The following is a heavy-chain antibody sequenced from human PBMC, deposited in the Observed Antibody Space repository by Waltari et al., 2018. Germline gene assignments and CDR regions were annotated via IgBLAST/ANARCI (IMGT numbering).Heavy chain of an antibody. D-gene: IGHD6-13*01. CDR1: GGSISSYY. Sequence: QVQLQESGPGLVKPSETLSLTCTVSGGSISSYYWSWIRQPPGKGLEWIGYIYYSGSTNYTPTLKSRVTISVDTSKNQFSLKLSSVTAADTAVYYCARRPGIAAAWWAFDIWGQGTMVTVSS. V-gene: IGHV4-59*01. CDR2: IYYSGST. J-gene: IGHJ3*02. CDR3: ARRPGIAAAWWAFDI.